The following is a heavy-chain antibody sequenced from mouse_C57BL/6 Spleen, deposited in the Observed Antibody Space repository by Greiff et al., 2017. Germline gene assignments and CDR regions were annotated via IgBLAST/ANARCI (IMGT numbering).Heavy chain of an antibody. CDR3: ASDKGYYSNPSCFAY. CDR2: ISYDGSN. CDR1: GYSITSGYY. J-gene: IGHJ3*01. V-gene: IGHV3-6*01. Sequence: EVKLQESGPGLVKPSQSLSLTCSVTGYSITSGYYWNWIRQFPGNKLEWMGYISYDGSNNYNHSLKNRTSITLDTSKNQFFLKLNSVTTEDTATYYCASDKGYYSNPSCFAYWGQGTLVTVSA. D-gene: IGHD2-5*01.